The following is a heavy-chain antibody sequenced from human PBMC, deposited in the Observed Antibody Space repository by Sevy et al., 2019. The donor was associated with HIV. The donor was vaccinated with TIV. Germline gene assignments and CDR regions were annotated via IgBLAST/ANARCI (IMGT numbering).Heavy chain of an antibody. CDR2: ISWNSGSI. J-gene: IGHJ6*02. D-gene: IGHD2-15*01. CDR1: GFTFDDYA. V-gene: IGHV3-9*01. Sequence: GGSLRLSCAASGFTFDDYAMHWVRQAPGKGLEWVSGISWNSGSIGYADSVKGRFTISRDNAKNSLYLQMKSLGAEDTALYYCAKCHHEGYCSGGSCYSGYYYYGMDVWGQGTTVTVSS. CDR3: AKCHHEGYCSGGSCYSGYYYYGMDV.